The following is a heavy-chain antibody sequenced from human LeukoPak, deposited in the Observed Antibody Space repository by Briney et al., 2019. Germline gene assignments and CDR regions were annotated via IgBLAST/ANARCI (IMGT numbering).Heavy chain of an antibody. D-gene: IGHD2-2*01. J-gene: IGHJ4*02. CDR2: ISAYNGNT. V-gene: IGHV1-18*04. Sequence: ASVKVSCKASGYTFTSYYMHWVRQAPGQGLEWMGWISAYNGNTNYAQKLQGRVTMTTDTSTSTAYMELRSLRSDDTAVYYCARDLVVVVPAAMGYWGQGTLVTVSS. CDR1: GYTFTSYY. CDR3: ARDLVVVVPAAMGY.